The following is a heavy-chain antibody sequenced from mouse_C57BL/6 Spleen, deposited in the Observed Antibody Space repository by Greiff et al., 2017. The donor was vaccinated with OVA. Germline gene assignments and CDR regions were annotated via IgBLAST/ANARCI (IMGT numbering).Heavy chain of an antibody. J-gene: IGHJ2*01. V-gene: IGHV1-82*01. Sequence: VKLMESGPELVKPGASAKISCKASGYAFSSSWMNWVKQRPGKGLEWIGRIYPGDGDTNYNGKFKGKATLTADKSSSTAYMQLSSLTSEDSAVYFCARRQLTGDFDYWGQGTTLTVSS. CDR1: GYAFSSSW. D-gene: IGHD4-1*01. CDR3: ARRQLTGDFDY. CDR2: IYPGDGDT.